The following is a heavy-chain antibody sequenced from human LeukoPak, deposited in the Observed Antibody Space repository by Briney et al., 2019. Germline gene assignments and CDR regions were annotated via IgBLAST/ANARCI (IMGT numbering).Heavy chain of an antibody. CDR1: GFTFSSYA. Sequence: GRSLRLSCAASGFTFSSYAMHWVRQAPGKGLEWVAVISYDGSNKYYADSVKGRFTISRDNSKNTLYLQMNSLRAEDTAVYYCAREMVRRDGYNPPDYWGQGTLVTVSS. J-gene: IGHJ4*02. V-gene: IGHV3-30*04. CDR2: ISYDGSNK. D-gene: IGHD5-24*01. CDR3: AREMVRRDGYNPPDY.